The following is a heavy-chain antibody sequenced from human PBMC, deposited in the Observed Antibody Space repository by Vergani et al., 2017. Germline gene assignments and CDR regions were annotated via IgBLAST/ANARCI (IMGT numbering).Heavy chain of an antibody. CDR2: ISYDGDRR. CDR3: ARQRPGSGWSPGDFDD. J-gene: IGHJ4*02. D-gene: IGHD6-19*01. V-gene: IGHV3-30*03. CDR1: GFSFRGHG. Sequence: QVQLVASGGGVVQPGRSLTLSCVASGFSFRGHGMHWVRQAPGKGLEWVAMISYDGDRRDYGDFAKGRFTISRDSSKTVYLQMNSLRVEDTAMYFCARQRPGSGWSPGDFDDWGQGILVTVSS.